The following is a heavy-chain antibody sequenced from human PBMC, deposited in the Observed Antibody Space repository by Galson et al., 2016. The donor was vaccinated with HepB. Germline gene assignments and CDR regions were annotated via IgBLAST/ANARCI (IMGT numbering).Heavy chain of an antibody. Sequence: SETLSLTCAVSGASVNTGSSYWSWVRQPAGKGLEWLGSISSSETTNYNPSLQSRVAISLDMSRNEFSLNLRSVAAADTAVYYCVRVLPALLDYYFDSWGQGTLVTVSS. CDR3: VRVLPALLDYYFDS. CDR1: GASVNTGSSY. D-gene: IGHD3/OR15-3a*01. CDR2: ISSSETT. V-gene: IGHV4-61*10. J-gene: IGHJ4*02.